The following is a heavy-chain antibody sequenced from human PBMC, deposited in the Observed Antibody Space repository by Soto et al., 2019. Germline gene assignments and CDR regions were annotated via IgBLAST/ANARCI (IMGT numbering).Heavy chain of an antibody. CDR3: AKDSNKYSSSLRGRYFDY. CDR1: GFPFRSYV. D-gene: IGHD4-4*01. Sequence: PGGSLRLSCAASGFPFRSYVISWVRQAPGKGLEWVSGISGGGSNTFYADYVKGRFTISRDNSKNTLLLQMNSLGAEDTAVYYCAKDSNKYSSSLRGRYFDYWGQGIGVTVSS. V-gene: IGHV3-23*01. CDR2: ISGGGSNT. J-gene: IGHJ4*02.